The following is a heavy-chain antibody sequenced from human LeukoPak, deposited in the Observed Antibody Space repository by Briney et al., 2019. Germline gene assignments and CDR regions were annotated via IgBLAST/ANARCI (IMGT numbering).Heavy chain of an antibody. CDR2: TYYRFKWFN. J-gene: IGHJ3*02. D-gene: IGHD3-10*01. Sequence: SQTLSLTCAISGDSVSSNSAAWNWIRQSPSRGLEWLGRTYYRFKWFNGYAVSVKSRITVNPDTSKNQFSLQLSSVTPEDTAVYFCARGFGYGFDIWGQGTMVTVSS. V-gene: IGHV6-1*01. CDR3: ARGFGYGFDI. CDR1: GDSVSSNSAA.